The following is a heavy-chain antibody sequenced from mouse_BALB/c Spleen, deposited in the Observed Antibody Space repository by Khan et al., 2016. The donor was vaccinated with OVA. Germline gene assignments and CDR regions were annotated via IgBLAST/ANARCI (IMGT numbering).Heavy chain of an antibody. V-gene: IGHV1S136*01. CDR3: AREASNWDFSVAY. D-gene: IGHD4-1*01. J-gene: IGHJ3*01. CDR1: GYTFTNYV. Sequence: VQLQQSGPDLVKPGASVKMSCKASGYTFTNYVIHWVKQKPGQGLEWIGYINPYNDGIRYNEKFKDKATLTSDTSSSTAYMELSSLTPEDSAVYYCAREASNWDFSVAYWGQGTLVTVSA. CDR2: INPYNDGI.